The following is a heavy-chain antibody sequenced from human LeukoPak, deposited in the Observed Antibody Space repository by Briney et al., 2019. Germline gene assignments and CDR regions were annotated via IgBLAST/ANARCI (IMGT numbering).Heavy chain of an antibody. J-gene: IGHJ4*02. CDR1: GYTFTGYY. V-gene: IGHV1-2*02. D-gene: IGHD5-24*01. CDR2: INPNSGGT. CDR3: ATINRRDGRGGFDY. Sequence: ASVKVSCKASGYTFTGYYMHWVRQAPGQGLEWMGWINPNSGGTNYAQKFQGRVTMTRDTSISTAYMELSRLISDDTAVYYCATINRRDGRGGFDYWGQGTLVTVSS.